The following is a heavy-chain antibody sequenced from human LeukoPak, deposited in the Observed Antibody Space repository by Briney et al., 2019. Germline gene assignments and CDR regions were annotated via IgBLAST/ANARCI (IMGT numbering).Heavy chain of an antibody. CDR2: IYYTGSI. CDR3: AREHQLVWDY. J-gene: IGHJ4*02. V-gene: IGHV4-59*01. Sequence: PSETLSLTCTVSGGSINPYYWNWIRQPPGKGLEWIGYIYYTGSINYNPSLKSRVTMSLDTSRNRFSLELSSVTAADTAVYCCAREHQLVWDYWGQGSLVTVSS. D-gene: IGHD6-6*01. CDR1: GGSINPYY.